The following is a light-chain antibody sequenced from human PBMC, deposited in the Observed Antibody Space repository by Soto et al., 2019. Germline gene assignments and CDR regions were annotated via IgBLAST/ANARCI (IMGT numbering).Light chain of an antibody. CDR1: QEISDN. Sequence: DIQMTQSPSSLSTSVGDRVTITCQASQEISDNLNWYQQKQGKAPKVLISDVSNLETGVSSRFSGSGSGTDFTFTISSLQAEDVATYYCQQYDDLPITFGQGTRLEIK. J-gene: IGKJ5*01. CDR3: QQYDDLPIT. CDR2: DVS. V-gene: IGKV1-33*01.